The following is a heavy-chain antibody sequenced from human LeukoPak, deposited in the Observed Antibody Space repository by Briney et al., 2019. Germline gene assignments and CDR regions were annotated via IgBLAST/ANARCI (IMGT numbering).Heavy chain of an antibody. Sequence: PSETLSLTCTVSGGSISSYYWSWIRQPPGKGLEWIGYIYYSGSTNYNPSPKSRVTISVDTSKNQFSLKLSSVTAADTAVYYCARDDGSYGAAFDYWGQGTLVTVSS. CDR1: GGSISSYY. V-gene: IGHV4-59*01. CDR2: IYYSGST. CDR3: ARDDGSYGAAFDY. D-gene: IGHD1-26*01. J-gene: IGHJ4*02.